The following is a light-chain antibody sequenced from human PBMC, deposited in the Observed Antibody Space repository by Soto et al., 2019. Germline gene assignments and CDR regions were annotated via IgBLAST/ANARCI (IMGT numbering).Light chain of an antibody. CDR1: QSVSSY. V-gene: IGKV3-15*01. CDR3: QQYNNWPPP. CDR2: GAS. Sequence: EIGLSLSPATLSLSQVERAALSSRASQSVSSYSAWYQQKPGQAPRLLIYGASTRAAGIPARFSGSGSGTEFTLTISSLQSEDFAVYYCQQYNNWPPPFGQGTKVDTK. J-gene: IGKJ1*01.